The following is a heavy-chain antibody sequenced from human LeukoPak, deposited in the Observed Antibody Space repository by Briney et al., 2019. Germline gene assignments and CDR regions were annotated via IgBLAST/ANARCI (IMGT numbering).Heavy chain of an antibody. CDR2: ISSSDNTI. V-gene: IGHV3-48*01. CDR3: ARAAAVNYYYYYMDV. CDR1: GFAFSIYS. Sequence: GGSLRPSCSASGFAFSIYSMNWVRQAPGKGLEWVSYISSSDNTIYYADSVKGRFTISRDNAKNSLSLQMDSLRAEDTAVYFCARAAAVNYYYYYMDVWGKGTTVTVSS. D-gene: IGHD6-25*01. J-gene: IGHJ6*03.